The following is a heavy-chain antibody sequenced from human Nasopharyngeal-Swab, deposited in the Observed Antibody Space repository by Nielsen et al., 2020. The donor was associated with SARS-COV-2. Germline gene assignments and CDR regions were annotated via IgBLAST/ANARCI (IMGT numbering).Heavy chain of an antibody. CDR1: GGSISSYY. V-gene: IGHV4-59*12. J-gene: IGHJ4*02. Sequence: GSLRLSCTVSGGSISSYYWSWIRQSPGKGLEWIGYFYYSGITNYNPSLKSRVTILIDTSKTQFSLKLNSVTAADTAVYYCAREVVGGLVDSWGQGTLVTASS. CDR2: FYYSGIT. D-gene: IGHD1-26*01. CDR3: AREVVGGLVDS.